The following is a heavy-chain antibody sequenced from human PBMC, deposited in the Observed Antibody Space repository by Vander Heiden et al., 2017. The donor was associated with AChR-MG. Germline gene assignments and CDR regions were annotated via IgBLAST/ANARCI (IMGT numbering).Heavy chain of an antibody. Sequence: EVQLVDSGGGWVHPGGSLSLSCSASGFTFSSYGMYWVRQAPGKGLEWVSYISTSGSTTHDADSVKGRFTMSRDNAKNSLFLQMNSLRAEDTAVYYCARGRNDYAYFDFWGQGNLVTVSS. D-gene: IGHD4-17*01. V-gene: IGHV3-48*01. CDR2: ISTSGSTT. J-gene: IGHJ4*02. CDR3: ARGRNDYAYFDF. CDR1: GFTFSSYG.